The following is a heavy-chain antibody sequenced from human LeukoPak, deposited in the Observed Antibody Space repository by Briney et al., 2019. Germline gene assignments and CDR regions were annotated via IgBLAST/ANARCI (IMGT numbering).Heavy chain of an antibody. CDR3: AKSTGSYVPYYFDY. D-gene: IGHD3-10*01. J-gene: IGHJ4*02. Sequence: GGSLRLSCAASGFTFSSYVMSWVRQAPGKGPEWGSGISDSGGSTYYADSVKGRFAISRDNSKNTLYLQMNSLRAEDTAVYYCAKSTGSYVPYYFDYWGQGTLVTVSS. CDR1: GFTFSSYV. V-gene: IGHV3-23*01. CDR2: ISDSGGST.